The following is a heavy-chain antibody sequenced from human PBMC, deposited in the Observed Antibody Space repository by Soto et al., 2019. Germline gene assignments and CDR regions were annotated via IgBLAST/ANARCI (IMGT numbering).Heavy chain of an antibody. CDR2: IYYSGST. CDR1: GGSISSYY. J-gene: IGHJ6*02. D-gene: IGHD3-3*01. Sequence: SETLSLTCTVSGGSISSYYWSWIRQPPGKGLEWIGYIYYSGSTNYNPSLKSRVTISVDTSKNQFSLKLSSVAAADTAVYYCARHGPPDYDFWSGYPHYYGMDVWGQGTTVTVSS. V-gene: IGHV4-59*08. CDR3: ARHGPPDYDFWSGYPHYYGMDV.